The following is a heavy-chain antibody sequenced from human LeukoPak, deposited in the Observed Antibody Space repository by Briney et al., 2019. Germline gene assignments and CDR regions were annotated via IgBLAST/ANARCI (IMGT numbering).Heavy chain of an antibody. CDR1: GGSFSGYY. Sequence: SETLSLTCAVYGGSFSGYYWSWIRQPPGKGLEWIGEINHSGSTNYNPSLKSRVTISVDTSKNQFSLKLSSVTAADTAVYYCALGRTYYYGSGSYCDYWGQGTLVTVSS. CDR2: INHSGST. D-gene: IGHD3-10*01. CDR3: ALGRTYYYGSGSYCDY. J-gene: IGHJ4*02. V-gene: IGHV4-34*01.